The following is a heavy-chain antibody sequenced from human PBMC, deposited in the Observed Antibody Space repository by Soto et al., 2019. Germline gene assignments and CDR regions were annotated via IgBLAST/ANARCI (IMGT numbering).Heavy chain of an antibody. J-gene: IGHJ5*02. CDR1: GYPFTTFG. CDR2: ISAFNGDT. CDR3: ARRQAAAAGVVNWFDP. D-gene: IGHD6-13*01. V-gene: IGHV1-18*01. Sequence: QVQLVQSGAEVKKPGASVKVSCKASGYPFTTFGITWVRQAPGQGLEWMGWISAFNGDTNYAQKFQGRVTMTRDTSTTTAFMELRSLRSDDTAVYYCARRQAAAAGVVNWFDPWGQGTLVTVSS.